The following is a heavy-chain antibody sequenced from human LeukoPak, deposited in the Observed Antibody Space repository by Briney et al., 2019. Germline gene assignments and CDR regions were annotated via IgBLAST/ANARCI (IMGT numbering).Heavy chain of an antibody. D-gene: IGHD3-22*01. CDR1: GFTFSTYW. CDR3: ATATFYATSGYFPS. CDR2: ISGDKSHT. Sequence: GGSLRLSCAASGFTFSTYWIHWVRQAPGQGLVWVSGISGDKSHTAYADSVKGRFTISRDNAKNTLHLQMNSLRDEDTAVYYCATATFYATSGYFPSWGQGTLVTVSS. J-gene: IGHJ5*02. V-gene: IGHV3-74*01.